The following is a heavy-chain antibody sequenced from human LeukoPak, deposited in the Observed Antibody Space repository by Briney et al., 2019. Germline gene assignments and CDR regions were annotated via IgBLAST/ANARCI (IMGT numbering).Heavy chain of an antibody. CDR1: GYTFTSYG. J-gene: IGHJ3*02. Sequence: ASVKVSCKASGYTFTSYGISWVRQAPGQGLEWMGWINPNSGGTNYAQKFQGRVTMTRDTSISTAYMELSRLRSDDTAVYYCSSGSYYILSRAFDIWGQGTMVTVSS. CDR3: SSGSYYILSRAFDI. CDR2: INPNSGGT. V-gene: IGHV1-2*02. D-gene: IGHD3-10*01.